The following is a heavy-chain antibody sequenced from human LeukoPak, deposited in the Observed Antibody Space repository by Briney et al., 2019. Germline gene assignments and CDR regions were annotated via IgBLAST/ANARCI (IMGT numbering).Heavy chain of an antibody. V-gene: IGHV4-34*01. CDR3: ARREGGSYYDFDY. CDR1: GGSFSGYY. Sequence: SETLSLTCAVYGGSFSGYYWSWIRQPPGKGLEWIGEINHSGSTNYNPSLKSRVTISVDTSKNQFSLKLSSVTAADTAVYYCARREGGSYYDFDYWGQGTLVTVSS. D-gene: IGHD1-26*01. J-gene: IGHJ4*02. CDR2: INHSGST.